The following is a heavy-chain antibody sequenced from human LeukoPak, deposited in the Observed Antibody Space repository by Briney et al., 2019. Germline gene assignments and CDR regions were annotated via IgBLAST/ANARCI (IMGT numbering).Heavy chain of an antibody. CDR2: IYHSGST. CDR1: GGSISSSNW. CDR3: ASSGKTAMVIAFDI. V-gene: IGHV4-4*02. D-gene: IGHD5-18*01. J-gene: IGHJ3*02. Sequence: SGTLSLTCAVSGGSISSSNWWSWVRPPPGKGLEWIGEIYHSGSTYYNPSLKSRVTISVDTSKNQFSLKLSSVTAADTAVYYCASSGKTAMVIAFDIWGQGTMVTVSS.